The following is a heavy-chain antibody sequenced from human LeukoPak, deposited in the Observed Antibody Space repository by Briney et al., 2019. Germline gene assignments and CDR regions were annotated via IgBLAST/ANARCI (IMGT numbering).Heavy chain of an antibody. CDR3: AREQTVANYFDY. Sequence: HGASVKVSCKASGGAFSRDVISWVRQAPGQGLEWMGRIIPVLGVANYAQNFQGRVTITADKSTSTAYMGLSSLRYEDAAVYYCAREQTVANYFDYWGQGTLVTVSS. CDR2: IIPVLGVA. J-gene: IGHJ4*02. D-gene: IGHD6-19*01. CDR1: GGAFSRDV. V-gene: IGHV1-69*04.